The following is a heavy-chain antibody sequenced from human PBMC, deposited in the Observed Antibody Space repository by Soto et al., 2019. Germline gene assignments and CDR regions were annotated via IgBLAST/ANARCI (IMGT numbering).Heavy chain of an antibody. D-gene: IGHD2-21*02. CDR3: ARGDRGAFDL. J-gene: IGHJ3*01. CDR1: GFTLRNSR. CDR2: IKQDGSDT. Sequence: PGGSLRLSCAASGFTLRNSRMSWVRQAPGKGLEWVANIKQDGSDTYYVDSVKGRFTISRDNAKNTLYLQMNSLRAEDTAVYYCARGDRGAFDLWGQGTMVTVSS. V-gene: IGHV3-7*04.